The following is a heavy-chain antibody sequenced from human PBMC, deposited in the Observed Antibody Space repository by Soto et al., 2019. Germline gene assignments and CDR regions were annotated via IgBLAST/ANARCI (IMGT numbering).Heavy chain of an antibody. CDR1: GGTFSSYT. CDR3: ASHGGYCSSTSCYINWFDP. V-gene: IGHV1-69*02. J-gene: IGHJ5*02. CDR2: IIPILGIA. Sequence: SVKVSCKASGGTFSSYTISWVRQAPGQGLEWMGRIIPILGIANYAQKFQGRVTITADKSTSTAYMELSSLRSEDTAVYYCASHGGYCSSTSCYINWFDPWGQGTLVTVSS. D-gene: IGHD2-2*02.